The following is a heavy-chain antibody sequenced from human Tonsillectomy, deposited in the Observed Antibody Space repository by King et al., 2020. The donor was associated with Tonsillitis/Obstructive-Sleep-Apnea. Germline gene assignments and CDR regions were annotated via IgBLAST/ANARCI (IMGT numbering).Heavy chain of an antibody. J-gene: IGHJ4*02. CDR3: ARGRNNCNFNFDY. V-gene: IGHV3-11*01. D-gene: IGHD1-7*01. Sequence: VQLVESGGGLVKPGGSLRLSCAASGFSFTDYYMSWIRQAPGKGLEWVSYISSSGTTIYYSDSVKGRFTISRDNAKNSLYLQMNSLRAEDTAVYYCARGRNNCNFNFDYWGQGTLVTVSS. CDR2: ISSSGTTI. CDR1: GFSFTDYY.